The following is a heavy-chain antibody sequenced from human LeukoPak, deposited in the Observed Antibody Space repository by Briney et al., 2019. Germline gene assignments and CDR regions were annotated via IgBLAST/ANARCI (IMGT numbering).Heavy chain of an antibody. J-gene: IGHJ4*02. CDR1: GGSISSYY. V-gene: IGHV4-59*12. D-gene: IGHD5-18*01. CDR3: ARSVDTAMVEDY. CDR2: IYYSGST. Sequence: SETLSLTCTVSGGSISSYYWSWIRQPPGKELEWIGYIYYSGSTNYNPSLKSRVTISVDTSKNQFSLKLSSVTAADTAVYYCARSVDTAMVEDYWGQGTLVTVSS.